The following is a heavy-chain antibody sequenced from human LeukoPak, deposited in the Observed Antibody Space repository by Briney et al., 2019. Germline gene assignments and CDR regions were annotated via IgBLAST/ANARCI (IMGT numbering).Heavy chain of an antibody. CDR2: ISGSGGST. Sequence: PGGSLRLSCAASGFTFSSYAMSWVRQAPGKGLEWVSAISGSGGSTYYADSVKGRFTISRDNSKNTLYLQVNSLRAEGTAVYYCAKGRFLEWLLTFDYWGQGTLVTVSS. V-gene: IGHV3-23*01. CDR1: GFTFSSYA. D-gene: IGHD3-3*01. CDR3: AKGRFLEWLLTFDY. J-gene: IGHJ4*02.